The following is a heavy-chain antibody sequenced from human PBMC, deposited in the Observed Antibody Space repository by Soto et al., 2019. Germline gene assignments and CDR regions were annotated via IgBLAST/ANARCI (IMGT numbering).Heavy chain of an antibody. CDR1: GFTFSTYT. Sequence: LRLSCAASGFTFSTYTMTWVRQAPGKGLEWVSSVTGNGGSTYYAGSVKGRFTISRDNSKNTLYLQMNSLRADDTALYYCAKVITSGGTAYWGQGTLVTVSS. J-gene: IGHJ1*01. V-gene: IGHV3-23*01. D-gene: IGHD6-13*01. CDR2: VTGNGGST. CDR3: AKVITSGGTAY.